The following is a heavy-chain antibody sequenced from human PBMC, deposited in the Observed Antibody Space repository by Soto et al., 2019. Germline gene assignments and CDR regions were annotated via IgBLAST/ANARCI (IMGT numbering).Heavy chain of an antibody. CDR3: ARERRGYCSGGSCPTFDY. Sequence: SETLSLTCTVSGGSISSYYWSWIRQPPGKGLEWIGYIYYSGSTNYNPSLKSRVTISVDTSKNQFSLKLSSVTAADTAVYYCARERRGYCSGGSCPTFDYWGQGTLVTVSS. J-gene: IGHJ4*02. V-gene: IGHV4-59*01. D-gene: IGHD2-15*01. CDR1: GGSISSYY. CDR2: IYYSGST.